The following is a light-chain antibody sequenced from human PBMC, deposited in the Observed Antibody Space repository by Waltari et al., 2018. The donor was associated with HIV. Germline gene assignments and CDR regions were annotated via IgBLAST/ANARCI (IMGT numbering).Light chain of an antibody. J-gene: IGLJ3*02. CDR3: AAWDDSLSGQWV. CDR1: SPNIVSNF. V-gene: IGLV1-47*01. CDR2: RNN. Sequence: QSVLTQPPSASGTPGQRVTISSSGSSPNIVSNFVNWSTQLPGPAPKLLIYRNNQRPSGGPDRISGSKSGTSASLAISGLRSEDEADYYCAAWDDSLSGQWVFGGGTKLTVL.